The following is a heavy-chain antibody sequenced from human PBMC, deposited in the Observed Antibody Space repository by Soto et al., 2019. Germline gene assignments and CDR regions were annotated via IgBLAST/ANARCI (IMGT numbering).Heavy chain of an antibody. Sequence: GSLSLSCAASGFTFSSYAMHWVRQAPGKGLECVEVIAYDGSNKYYAYYVKGRYTIYSDNSKNTVYVKMKSLRAEDTAVYYCARVGRSSYYYVGMDVWGQGTTVTVSS. J-gene: IGHJ6*02. CDR3: ARVGRSSYYYVGMDV. CDR2: IAYDGSNK. D-gene: IGHD6-6*01. CDR1: GFTFSSYA. V-gene: IGHV3-30-3*01.